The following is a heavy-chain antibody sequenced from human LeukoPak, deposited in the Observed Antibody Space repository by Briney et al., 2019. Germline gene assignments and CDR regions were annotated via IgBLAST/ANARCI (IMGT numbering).Heavy chain of an antibody. CDR1: GGSISSGGYP. CDR2: IYHSGTT. J-gene: IGHJ4*02. V-gene: IGHV4-30-2*01. Sequence: KPSQTLSLSCAVPGGSISSGGYPWSWIRQPPGKGLEWIGYIYHSGTTYYNPSLKSRVTISIDRSKSQFSLKLSSVTAADTAVYYCARVARWGYYFDYWGQGTLVTVSS. D-gene: IGHD1-26*01. CDR3: ARVARWGYYFDY.